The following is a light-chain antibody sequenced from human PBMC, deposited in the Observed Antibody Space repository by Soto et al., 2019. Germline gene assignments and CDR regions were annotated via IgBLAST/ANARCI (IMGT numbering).Light chain of an antibody. CDR1: NSNIGTNA. J-gene: IGLJ3*02. V-gene: IGLV1-44*01. CDR2: NNN. Sequence: QLVLTQPPSASGTPGQRVTISCSGSNSNIGTNAVNWYQQIPGTTPKLLIYNNNQRPSGVPDRFSGSKSGTSASLAISGLQAEDEADYYCAAWDDSLNGWVFGGGTKLTVL. CDR3: AAWDDSLNGWV.